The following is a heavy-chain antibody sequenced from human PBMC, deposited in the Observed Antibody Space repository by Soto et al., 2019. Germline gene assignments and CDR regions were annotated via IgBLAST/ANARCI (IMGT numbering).Heavy chain of an antibody. CDR2: ISGSGGST. Sequence: QAGGSLRLSCAASGFTFSSYSMSWVRQAPGKGLEWVSAISGSGGSTYYADSVKGRFTISRDNSKNTLYLQMNSLRAEDTAVYYCAKDRVTIFGVVITLTYYYYYGMDVWGQGTTVTVSS. V-gene: IGHV3-23*01. CDR3: AKDRVTIFGVVITLTYYYYYGMDV. J-gene: IGHJ6*02. D-gene: IGHD3-3*01. CDR1: GFTFSSYS.